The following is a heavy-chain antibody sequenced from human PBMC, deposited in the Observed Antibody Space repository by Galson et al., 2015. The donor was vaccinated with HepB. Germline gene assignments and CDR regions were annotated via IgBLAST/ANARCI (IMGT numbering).Heavy chain of an antibody. CDR2: ISSSSTTI. V-gene: IGHV3-48*04. CDR1: TFIFSTYS. J-gene: IGHJ4*02. D-gene: IGHD5-12*01. CDR3: VFLRGNDLKPLDY. Sequence: SLRLSCAASTFIFSTYSMNWVRQAPGKGLEWVSYISSSSTTIYYADSVKGRFTISRDNAKNSLYLQMNSLRAGDTAVYYCVFLRGNDLKPLDYWGQGTLVTVSS.